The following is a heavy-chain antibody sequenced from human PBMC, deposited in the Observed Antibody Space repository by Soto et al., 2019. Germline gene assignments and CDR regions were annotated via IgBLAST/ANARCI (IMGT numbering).Heavy chain of an antibody. CDR2: ISGSGGST. CDR3: AKDTLRSFDWLLPANDAFDI. J-gene: IGHJ3*02. CDR1: GFTFSSYA. D-gene: IGHD3-9*01. Sequence: EVQLLESGGGLVQPGGSLRLSCAASGFTFSSYAMSWVRQAPGKGLEWVSAISGSGGSTYYADSVKGRFTISRDNSKNTLYLQMNSLRAEDTAVYYCAKDTLRSFDWLLPANDAFDIWGQGTMVTVS. V-gene: IGHV3-23*01.